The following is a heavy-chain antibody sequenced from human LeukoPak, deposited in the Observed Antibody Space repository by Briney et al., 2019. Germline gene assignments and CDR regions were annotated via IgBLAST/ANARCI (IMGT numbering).Heavy chain of an antibody. V-gene: IGHV3-48*03. CDR1: GFTFSSYE. CDR2: ISSSGSTI. J-gene: IGHJ4*02. D-gene: IGHD4-17*01. CDR3: APDYGDYAPVD. Sequence: GGSLRLSCAVSGFTFSSYEMNWVRQAPGRGLEWVSYISSSGSTIYYADSVKGRFTISRDNAKNSLYLQMNSLRAEDTAVYYCAPDYGDYAPVDWGQGTLVTVSS.